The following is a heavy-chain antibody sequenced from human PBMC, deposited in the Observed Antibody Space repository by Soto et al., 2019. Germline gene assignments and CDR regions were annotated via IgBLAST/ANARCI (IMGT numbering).Heavy chain of an antibody. CDR3: AKFDDPRITDY. J-gene: IGHJ4*02. Sequence: QVQLVESGGGVVQPGRSLRLNCAASGFTFSSYRLHWVRQAPGKGLVWVAVISYDGSNKYYADSVKGRFTISRDTSKNTLYLQMNSLRTEDTAVYYCAKFDDPRITDYWGQGTLVTVSS. CDR1: GFTFSSYR. V-gene: IGHV3-30*18. CDR2: ISYDGSNK. D-gene: IGHD1-1*01.